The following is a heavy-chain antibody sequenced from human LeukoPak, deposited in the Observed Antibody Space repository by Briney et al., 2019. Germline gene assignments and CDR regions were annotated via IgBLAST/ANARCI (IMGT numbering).Heavy chain of an antibody. Sequence: GGSLRLSCAASGFTFSDYYMSWIRQVLGKGLEWLSYIDGGGTITYYAAFEEGRFTISRDNAKNSVYLQMDSLRAEDTAVYYCARDRGYGSGYYFDNWGQGTLVTVSS. V-gene: IGHV3-11*04. D-gene: IGHD3-3*01. CDR1: GFTFSDYY. CDR2: IDGGGTIT. CDR3: ARDRGYGSGYYFDN. J-gene: IGHJ4*02.